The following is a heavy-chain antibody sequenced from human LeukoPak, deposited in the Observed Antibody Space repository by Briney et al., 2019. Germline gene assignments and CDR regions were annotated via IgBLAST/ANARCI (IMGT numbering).Heavy chain of an antibody. V-gene: IGHV3-23*01. CDR3: AKDGGQVVPAAANYYYYGMDV. CDR1: GFTFSSYA. CDR2: ISGSGGST. Sequence: GGSLRLSCAASGFTFSSYAMSWVRQAPGKGLEWVSAISGSGGSTYYADSVKGRFTISRDNSKNTLYLQMNSLRAEDTAVYYCAKDGGQVVPAAANYYYYGMDVWGQGTTVTVSS. D-gene: IGHD2-2*01. J-gene: IGHJ6*02.